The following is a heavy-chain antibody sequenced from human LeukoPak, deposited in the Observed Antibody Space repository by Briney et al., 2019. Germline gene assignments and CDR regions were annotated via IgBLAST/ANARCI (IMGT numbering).Heavy chain of an antibody. CDR3: ARDTGSGYRHSEC. J-gene: IGHJ4*02. V-gene: IGHV3-64*01. CDR1: GFIFSSSA. CDR2: ISTNGDST. D-gene: IGHD3-3*01. Sequence: GGSLRLSSAASGFIFSSSAMHWVRQAPGKGLEYVSGISTNGDSTYYANAVKDRFTISRDNSKNTLYLQMGSLRAEDMAVYYCARDTGSGYRHSECWGQGTLVTVSS.